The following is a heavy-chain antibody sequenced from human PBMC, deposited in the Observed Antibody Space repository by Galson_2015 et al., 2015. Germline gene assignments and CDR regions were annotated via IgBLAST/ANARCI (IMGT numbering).Heavy chain of an antibody. Sequence: QSGAEVKKPGESLKISCKGSGYSFSRYWIGWVRQMPGKGLEGMGIIYPGDSDARYSPSFQGQVTMSADKSISTAYLQWSSLKASDTATYYCARLGTGSYSDGAFDIWGQGTMVTVSS. CDR3: ARLGTGSYSDGAFDI. V-gene: IGHV5-51*01. CDR2: IYPGDSDA. D-gene: IGHD1-26*01. J-gene: IGHJ3*02. CDR1: GYSFSRYW.